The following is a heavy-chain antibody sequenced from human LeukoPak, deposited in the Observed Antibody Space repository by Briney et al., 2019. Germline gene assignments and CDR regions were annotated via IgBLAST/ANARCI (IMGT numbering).Heavy chain of an antibody. Sequence: ASVKVSCKASGYTFTGYYMHWVRQAPGQGLEWMGWINHNSGGTNYAQKFQGRVTMTRDTSISTAYMELSRLRSDDTAVYYCARVSTRITMVRGVIAAFDYWGQGTLVTVSS. J-gene: IGHJ4*02. CDR1: GYTFTGYY. CDR2: INHNSGGT. CDR3: ARVSTRITMVRGVIAAFDY. D-gene: IGHD3-10*01. V-gene: IGHV1-2*02.